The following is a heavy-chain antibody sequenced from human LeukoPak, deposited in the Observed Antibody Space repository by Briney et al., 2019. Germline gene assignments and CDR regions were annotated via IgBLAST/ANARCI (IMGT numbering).Heavy chain of an antibody. CDR1: GFTFSSYE. J-gene: IGHJ6*03. CDR3: ARGIEVGSGYMDV. D-gene: IGHD3-22*01. Sequence: GGSLRLSCAASGFTFSSYEMNWVRQAPGKGLEWVSYISLSGSTIYYADSVKGRFTISRDNAQNSLYLQMNSLRAEDTAVYYCARGIEVGSGYMDVWGKGTTVTISS. V-gene: IGHV3-48*03. CDR2: ISLSGSTI.